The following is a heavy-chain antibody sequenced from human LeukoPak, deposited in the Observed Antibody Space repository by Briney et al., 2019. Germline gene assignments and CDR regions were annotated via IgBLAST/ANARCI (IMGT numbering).Heavy chain of an antibody. CDR3: ARGRQDVTMIVVVMTAVSYYLDV. Sequence: ASETLSLTCAVYGGTFSGYYWTWIRQTPEKGLEWIGEMNPSGSTSYNPSLKSRVTISVDTSKNQFSLKLSSVTAADTAVYYCARGRQDVTMIVVVMTAVSYYLDVWGKGTTVTVS. CDR1: GGTFSGYY. D-gene: IGHD3-22*01. J-gene: IGHJ6*03. CDR2: MNPSGST. V-gene: IGHV4-34*01.